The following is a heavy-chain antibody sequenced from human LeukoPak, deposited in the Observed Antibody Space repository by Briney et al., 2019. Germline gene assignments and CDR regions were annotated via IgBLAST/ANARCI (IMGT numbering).Heavy chain of an antibody. CDR3: ARGSRGAFDI. CDR1: RFAFSSYW. D-gene: IGHD6-19*01. Sequence: GGSLRLSCAASRFAFSSYWMSWVRQAPGKGLEWVANMKLDGGDKYYLGSVKGRFTISGDNAKNSLYLQMNSLRADDTAVYYCARGSRGAFDIWGQGTMVTVSS. CDR2: MKLDGGDK. V-gene: IGHV3-7*01. J-gene: IGHJ3*02.